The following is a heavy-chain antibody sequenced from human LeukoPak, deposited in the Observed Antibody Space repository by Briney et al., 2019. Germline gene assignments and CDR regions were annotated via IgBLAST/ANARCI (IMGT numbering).Heavy chain of an antibody. D-gene: IGHD1-1*01. CDR2: ISYSGST. CDR3: AGEGTAGTNLNWFDP. Sequence: WETLCLTCTVSGGSISSYYWSWIRQPPGKGLEWIGYISYSGSTNFNPSLKSRVTISVDTSKNQFSLKLSSVTAADTAVYYCAGEGTAGTNLNWFDPWGQGTLVTVSS. J-gene: IGHJ5*02. CDR1: GGSISSYY. V-gene: IGHV4-59*01.